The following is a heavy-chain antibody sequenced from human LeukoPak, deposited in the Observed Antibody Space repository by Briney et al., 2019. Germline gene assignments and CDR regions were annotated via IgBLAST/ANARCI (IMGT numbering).Heavy chain of an antibody. CDR2: ISGSGGST. D-gene: IGHD4-17*01. J-gene: IGHJ4*02. V-gene: IGHV3-23*01. Sequence: PGGSLRLSCAASGFTFSSYAMSWVRQAPGKGLEWVSAISGSGGSTYYADYVKGRFTISRDNSKNTLYLQMNSLRAEDTAVYYCANEPEGYGDYPYYFDYWGQGALVTVSS. CDR3: ANEPEGYGDYPYYFDY. CDR1: GFTFSSYA.